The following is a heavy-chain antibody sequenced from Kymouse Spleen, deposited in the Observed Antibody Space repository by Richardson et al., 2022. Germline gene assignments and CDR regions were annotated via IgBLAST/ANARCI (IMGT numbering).Heavy chain of an antibody. J-gene: IGHJ4*02. V-gene: IGHV3-15*01. CDR3: TTGRGLRLGELSLYGQWLFDY. CDR2: IKSKTDGGTT. CDR1: GFTFSNAW. D-gene: IGHD3-16*02. Sequence: EVQLVESGGGLVKPGGSLRLSCAASGFTFSNAWMSWVRQAPGKGLEWVGRIKSKTDGGTTDYAAPVKGRFTISRDDSKNTLYLQMNSLKTEDTAVYYCTTGRGLRLGELSLYGQWLFDYWGQGTLVTVSS.